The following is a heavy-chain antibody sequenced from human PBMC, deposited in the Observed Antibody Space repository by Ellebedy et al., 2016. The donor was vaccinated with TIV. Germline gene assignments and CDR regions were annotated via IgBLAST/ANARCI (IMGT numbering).Heavy chain of an antibody. CDR2: VSGSGTNT. J-gene: IGHJ2*01. CDR3: AKIGGDYDGHSIHWYFDV. D-gene: IGHD4-23*01. Sequence: GESLKISXAASGFTFSSYAMTWVRQAPGKGLEWVSGVSGSGTNTYYADSVKGRFTISRDYSKSTLYLQMNSLRAADTAVYYCAKIGGDYDGHSIHWYFDVWGRGTRVTVSS. V-gene: IGHV3-23*01. CDR1: GFTFSSYA.